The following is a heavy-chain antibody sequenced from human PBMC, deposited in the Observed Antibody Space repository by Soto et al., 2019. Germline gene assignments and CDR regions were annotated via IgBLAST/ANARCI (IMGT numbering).Heavy chain of an antibody. Sequence: QVQLQESGPGLVKPLETLSLTCTVSGGSTSSYHWSWIRQSAGKGLEWIGRIYTSGNTHYNPSLKSRVTVSIDTSKNQFFLTVNSVTAADSAVYYCARESGDNWDYEAYWGQGTPVTVSS. J-gene: IGHJ4*02. V-gene: IGHV4-4*07. CDR2: IYTSGNT. CDR1: GGSTSSYH. CDR3: ARESGDNWDYEAY. D-gene: IGHD1-7*01.